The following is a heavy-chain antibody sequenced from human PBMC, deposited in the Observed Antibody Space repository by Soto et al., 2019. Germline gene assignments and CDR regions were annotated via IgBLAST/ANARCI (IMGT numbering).Heavy chain of an antibody. V-gene: IGHV3-74*02. Sequence: EVQLVESGGGLVQPGGSLRLSYAPSGFTFSNYWMYWVRQAPGNGLEWVSRINSDGSVSSHADSVKGRLTISRDNVKNTLYLHMNSLRAEDTAVYYCARGDCVGGTCYSLAGSFYYYMDVWGTGTTVTVFS. J-gene: IGHJ6*03. CDR2: INSDGSVS. CDR1: GFTFSNYW. CDR3: ARGDCVGGTCYSLAGSFYYYMDV. D-gene: IGHD2-15*01.